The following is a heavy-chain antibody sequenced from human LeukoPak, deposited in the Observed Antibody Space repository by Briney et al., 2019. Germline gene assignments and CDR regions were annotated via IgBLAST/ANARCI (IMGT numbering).Heavy chain of an antibody. CDR3: ARDLLGATKIFDY. V-gene: IGHV4-38-2*02. J-gene: IGHJ4*02. CDR1: GYSISSGYY. D-gene: IGHD1-26*01. CDR2: IYHSGST. Sequence: SETLSLTCTVSGYSISSGYYWGWIRQPPGKGLEWIGSIYHSGSTYYNPSLMSRVTISVDTPKNQFSLKLSSVTAADTAVYYCARDLLGATKIFDYWGQGTLVTVSS.